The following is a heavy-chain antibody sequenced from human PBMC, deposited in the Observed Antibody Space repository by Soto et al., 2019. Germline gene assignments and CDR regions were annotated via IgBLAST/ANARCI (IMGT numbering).Heavy chain of an antibody. CDR3: ARGCVLRYFDWLLYWFDP. Sequence: ASVKVSCKASGYTFTSYVINWVRQATGQGLEWMGWMNPNSGNTGYAQKFQGRVTMTRNTSISTAYMELSSLRSEDTAVYYCARGCVLRYFDWLLYWFDPWGQGTLVTVSS. V-gene: IGHV1-8*01. D-gene: IGHD3-9*01. J-gene: IGHJ5*02. CDR2: MNPNSGNT. CDR1: GYTFTSYV.